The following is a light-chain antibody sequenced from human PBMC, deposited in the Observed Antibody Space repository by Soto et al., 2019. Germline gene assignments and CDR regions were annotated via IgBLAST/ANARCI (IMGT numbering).Light chain of an antibody. CDR1: SSDVGGYNY. CDR2: DVS. Sequence: QSALTQPASVSGSPGQSITISCTGTSSDVGGYNYVAWYQQHPGKAPKLMIYDVSNRPSGVSNRFSGSKSGNTASLTISGLQAEDEADYYCSSYTSSSPLVVFGGGTKDTVL. V-gene: IGLV2-14*01. J-gene: IGLJ2*01. CDR3: SSYTSSSPLVV.